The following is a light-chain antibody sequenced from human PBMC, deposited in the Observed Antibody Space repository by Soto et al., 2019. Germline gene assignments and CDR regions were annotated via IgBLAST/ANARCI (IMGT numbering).Light chain of an antibody. CDR3: SSYTSSSTVV. J-gene: IGLJ2*01. CDR2: EVS. Sequence: QSALTQPASVSGSPGQSITISCTGTSSDVGRYNYVSWYQQDPGKAPKLMIYEVSNRPSGVSNRFSGSKSANTASLTISGLQAEDEADYYCSSYTSSSTVVFGGGTMLTVL. V-gene: IGLV2-14*01. CDR1: SSDVGRYNY.